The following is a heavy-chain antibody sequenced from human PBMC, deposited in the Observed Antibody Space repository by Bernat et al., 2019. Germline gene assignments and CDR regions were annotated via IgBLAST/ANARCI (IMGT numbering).Heavy chain of an antibody. Sequence: QVQLVESGGGVVQPGRSLRLSCAASGFTFSSYAMHWARQAPGKGLEWVAVISYDGSNKYYADSVKGRFTISRDNSKNTLYLQMNSLRAEDTAVYYCARDRDDFWSGYFGGGWFDPWGQGTLVTVSS. CDR1: GFTFSSYA. J-gene: IGHJ5*02. V-gene: IGHV3-30*01. CDR3: ARDRDDFWSGYFGGGWFDP. D-gene: IGHD3-3*01. CDR2: ISYDGSNK.